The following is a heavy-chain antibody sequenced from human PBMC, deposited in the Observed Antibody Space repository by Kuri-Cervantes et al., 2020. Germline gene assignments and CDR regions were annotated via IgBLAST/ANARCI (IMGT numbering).Heavy chain of an antibody. J-gene: IGHJ4*02. CDR3: ARAPSYYDILTGYYQPYYFDY. Sequence: QTLSLTCAISGDRVPRNSAAWNWIRQSPSRGLEWLGRTYYRSKWYNDYAVSVKSRITINPDTSKNQFSLQLNSVTPGDTAVYYCARAPSYYDILTGYYQPYYFDYWGQGTLVTVSS. D-gene: IGHD3-9*01. CDR2: TYYRSKWYN. CDR1: GDRVPRNSAA. V-gene: IGHV6-1*01.